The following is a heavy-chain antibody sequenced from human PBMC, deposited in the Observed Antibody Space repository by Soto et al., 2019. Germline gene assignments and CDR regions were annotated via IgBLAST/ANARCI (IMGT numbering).Heavy chain of an antibody. CDR1: GFTFSSYA. Sequence: EVQLLESGGGLVQPGGSLRLSCAASGFTFSSYAMSWVRQAPGKGLEWVSAISGSGGSTYYADSVKGRFTISRDNSKNTLYLQMNSLRGEDTAVYYCGKEEGCGSSGFEFDYWGQGTLVTVSS. D-gene: IGHD6-13*01. V-gene: IGHV3-23*01. CDR2: ISGSGGST. CDR3: GKEEGCGSSGFEFDY. J-gene: IGHJ4*02.